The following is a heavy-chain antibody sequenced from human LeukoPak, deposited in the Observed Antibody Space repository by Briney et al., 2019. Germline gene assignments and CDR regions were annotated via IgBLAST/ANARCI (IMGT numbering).Heavy chain of an antibody. V-gene: IGHV7-4-1*02. CDR3: ARHHCSGGSCYFDY. D-gene: IGHD2-15*01. CDR2: INTNTGNP. J-gene: IGHJ4*02. CDR1: GYTFTSYA. Sequence: GASVKVSCKASGYTFTSYAMNWVRQAPGQGLEWMGWINTNTGNPTYAQGFTGRFVFSLDTSVSTAYLQISSLKAEDTAVYYCARHHCSGGSCYFDYWGQGTLVTVSS.